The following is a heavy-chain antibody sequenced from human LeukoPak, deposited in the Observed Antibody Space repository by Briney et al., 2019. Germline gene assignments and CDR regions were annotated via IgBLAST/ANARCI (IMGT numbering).Heavy chain of an antibody. V-gene: IGHV4-61*08. D-gene: IGHD6-13*01. CDR1: GGSISSGGYS. Sequence: SETLSLTCAVSGGSISSGGYSWSWIRQPPGRGLEWIGYSYYTGDTNYNPSLRGRVTMSADTSKNQFSLKLNSVTAADTAVYYCARRARATAGGDYFDYWGQGTLVTVSS. CDR3: ARRARATAGGDYFDY. CDR2: SYYTGDT. J-gene: IGHJ4*02.